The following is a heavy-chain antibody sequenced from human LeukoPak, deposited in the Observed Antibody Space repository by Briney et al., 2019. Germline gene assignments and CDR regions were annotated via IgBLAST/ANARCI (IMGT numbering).Heavy chain of an antibody. J-gene: IGHJ4*02. CDR2: ISYDGSNK. V-gene: IGHV3-30*03. CDR1: GFTFSSYG. D-gene: IGHD3-22*01. CDR3: AREGWDSSGLPAS. Sequence: PGRSLRLSCAASGFTFSSYGMHWVRQAPGKGLEWVAVISYDGSNKYYADSVKGRFTISRDNSKNTLYLQMNSLRAEDTAVYYCAREGWDSSGLPASWGQGTLVTVSS.